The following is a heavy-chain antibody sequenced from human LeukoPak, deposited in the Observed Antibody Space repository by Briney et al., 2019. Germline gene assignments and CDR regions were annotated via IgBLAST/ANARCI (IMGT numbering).Heavy chain of an antibody. CDR1: VRSISSYH. J-gene: IGHJ4*02. V-gene: IGHV4-59*08. Sequence: SETLSLTCTVSVRSISSYHWIWPRHPTGKGLEWVGYIYYSGSTNYNPSLKSRVTISVDTSKNQFSLKLSSVTAADTAVYYCARHMGLGYSYCYPYFDYWGQGTLVTVSS. CDR2: IYYSGST. CDR3: ARHMGLGYSYCYPYFDY. D-gene: IGHD5-18*01.